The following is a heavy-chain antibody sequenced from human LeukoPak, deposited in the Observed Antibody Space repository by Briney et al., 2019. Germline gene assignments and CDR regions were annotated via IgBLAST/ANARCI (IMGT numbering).Heavy chain of an antibody. CDR2: IYYSGST. Sequence: PSQTLSLTCTVSGGSISSGGYYWSWIRQHPGKGLEWIGYIYYSGSTYYNPSLKSRVTISVDTSKNQFSLKLNSVTAADTAVYYCARYCSSTSCYHLAYNWFDSWGQGTLVTVSS. CDR1: GGSISSGGYY. D-gene: IGHD2-2*01. V-gene: IGHV4-31*03. J-gene: IGHJ5*01. CDR3: ARYCSSTSCYHLAYNWFDS.